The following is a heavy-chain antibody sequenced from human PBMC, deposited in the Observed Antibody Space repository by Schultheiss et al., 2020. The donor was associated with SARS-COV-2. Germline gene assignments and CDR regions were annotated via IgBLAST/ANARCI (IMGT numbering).Heavy chain of an antibody. J-gene: IGHJ4*02. CDR3: ASEAAVAGLGY. V-gene: IGHV4-61*02. CDR1: GGSISSGSYY. Sequence: LRLSCTVSGGSISSGSYYWSWIRQPAGKGLEWIGRIYTSGSTNYNPSLKSRVTISVDTSKNQFSLKLSSVTAADTAVYYCASEAAVAGLGYWGQGTLVTVSS. D-gene: IGHD6-19*01. CDR2: IYTSGST.